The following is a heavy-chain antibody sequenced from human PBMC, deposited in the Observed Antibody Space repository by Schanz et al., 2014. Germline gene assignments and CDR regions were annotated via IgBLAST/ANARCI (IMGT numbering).Heavy chain of an antibody. D-gene: IGHD6-6*01. CDR3: ARAPPPYSSSPYYWYYGMDV. V-gene: IGHV3-23*04. Sequence: EVQLVESGGGLIQPGGSLRLSCAASGFTFSSYGMSWVCQAPGKGLEWVSGISSSGSTYYADSVKGRFTISRDNAKNSLYLQMNSLRPEATAVYYCARAPPPYSSSPYYWYYGMDVWGQGTTVTVSS. J-gene: IGHJ6*02. CDR2: ISSSGST. CDR1: GFTFSSYG.